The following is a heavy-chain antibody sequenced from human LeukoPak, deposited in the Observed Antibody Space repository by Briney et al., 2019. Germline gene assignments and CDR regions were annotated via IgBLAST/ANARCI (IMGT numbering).Heavy chain of an antibody. Sequence: SETLSLTCTVSGGSISSGGYYWSWIRQHPGKGLEWIGYIYYSGSTYYNPSLKSRVTISVDTSENQFSLKLSSVTAADTAVYYCARIKWELGWFDPWGQGTLVTVSS. D-gene: IGHD1-26*01. CDR3: ARIKWELGWFDP. CDR1: GGSISSGGYY. CDR2: IYYSGST. J-gene: IGHJ5*02. V-gene: IGHV4-31*03.